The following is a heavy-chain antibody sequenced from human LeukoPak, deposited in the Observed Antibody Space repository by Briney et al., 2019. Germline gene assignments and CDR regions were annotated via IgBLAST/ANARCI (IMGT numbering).Heavy chain of an antibody. CDR3: AKDHSWGVEVD. V-gene: IGHV1-18*01. Sequence: ASVKVSCKASGYTFTNYGITWVRQAPGQGLEWMGWISAYNGNTDYAQKFQGRVTMTTDTSTNTAYMELRSLRAEDTAVYYCAKDHSWGVEVDWGQGTLVTVSS. CDR1: GYTFTNYG. CDR2: ISAYNGNT. J-gene: IGHJ4*02. D-gene: IGHD6-13*01.